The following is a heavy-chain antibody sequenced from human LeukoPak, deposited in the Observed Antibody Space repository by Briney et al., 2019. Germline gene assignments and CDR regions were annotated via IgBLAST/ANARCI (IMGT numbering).Heavy chain of an antibody. CDR1: GFSFSDHY. Sequence: GGSLRLSCVASGFSFSDHYMHWVRQAPGKGLEWVAVISYDGSNKYYADSVKGRFTISRDNSRNTLYLQMNSLRAEDTAVYYCARGDKGYSYGYMWGQGTLVTVSS. J-gene: IGHJ4*02. CDR2: ISYDGSNK. D-gene: IGHD5-18*01. CDR3: ARGDKGYSYGYM. V-gene: IGHV3-30-3*01.